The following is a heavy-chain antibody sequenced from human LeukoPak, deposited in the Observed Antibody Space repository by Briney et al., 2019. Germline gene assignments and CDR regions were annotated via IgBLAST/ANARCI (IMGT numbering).Heavy chain of an antibody. CDR2: ISSSSSYI. Sequence: KPGGSLRLSCAASGFTFSSYSMNWVRQAPGKGLEWVSSISSSSSYIYYADSVKGRFTISRDNAKNSLYLQMNSLRAEDTAVYYCAKGQYCSSTSCYSYYYYGMDVWGQGTTVTVSS. CDR1: GFTFSSYS. V-gene: IGHV3-21*04. CDR3: AKGQYCSSTSCYSYYYYGMDV. J-gene: IGHJ6*02. D-gene: IGHD2-2*01.